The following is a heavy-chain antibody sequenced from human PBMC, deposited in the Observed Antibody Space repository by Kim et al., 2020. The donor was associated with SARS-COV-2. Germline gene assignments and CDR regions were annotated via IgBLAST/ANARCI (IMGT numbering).Heavy chain of an antibody. V-gene: IGHV3-30*18. D-gene: IGHD3-3*01. CDR1: GFTFSSYG. CDR2: ISYDGSNK. CDR3: AKGGSQGVHDFWSGYIDAGISSYYGMDV. Sequence: GGSLRLSCAASGFTFSSYGMHWVRQAPGKGLEWVAVISYDGSNKYYADSVKGRFTISRDNSKNTLYLQMNSLRAEDTAVYYCAKGGSQGVHDFWSGYIDAGISSYYGMDVWGQGTTVTVSS. J-gene: IGHJ6*02.